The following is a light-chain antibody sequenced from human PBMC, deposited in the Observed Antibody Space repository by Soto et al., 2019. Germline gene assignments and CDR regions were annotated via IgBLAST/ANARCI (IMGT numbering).Light chain of an antibody. Sequence: EIVLTQSPATLSLSPGERATLSCRASQSVSSSYLAWYQQKPGQAPRLLIYGASSRATGIPDRFSGSGSGTDLTLNISRLEPEYFAVYYCQQYDSSPVTFGGGTKMEIK. CDR3: QQYDSSPVT. CDR1: QSVSSSY. J-gene: IGKJ4*01. V-gene: IGKV3-20*01. CDR2: GAS.